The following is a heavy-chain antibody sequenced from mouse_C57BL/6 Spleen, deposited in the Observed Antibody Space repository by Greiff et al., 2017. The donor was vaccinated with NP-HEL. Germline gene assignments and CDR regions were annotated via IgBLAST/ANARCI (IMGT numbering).Heavy chain of an antibody. Sequence: QVQLQQSGAELVKPGASVKLSCKASGYTFTSYWMHWVKQRPGQGLEWIGMIHPNSGSTNYNEKFKSKATLTVDKSSSTAYMQLSSLTSEDSAVYYGARAYGSSDAWFADGGQGTLGTVSA. CDR1: GYTFTSYW. CDR2: IHPNSGST. J-gene: IGHJ3*01. V-gene: IGHV1-64*01. CDR3: ARAYGSSDAWFAD. D-gene: IGHD1-1*01.